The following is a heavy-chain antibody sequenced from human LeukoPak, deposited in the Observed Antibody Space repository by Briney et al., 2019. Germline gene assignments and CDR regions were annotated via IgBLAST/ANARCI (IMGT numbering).Heavy chain of an antibody. CDR1: GGSISSSSYY. CDR2: IYYSEST. CDR3: ARRSYYDSSGIFDY. Sequence: SETLTLTCTVFGGSISSSSYYWGWIRQPPGKGLEWIGSIYYSESTYYNPSLKSRVTISVDTSKNQFSLKLSSVTAADTAVYYCARRSYYDSSGIFDYWGQGTLVTVSS. D-gene: IGHD3-22*01. J-gene: IGHJ4*02. V-gene: IGHV4-39*01.